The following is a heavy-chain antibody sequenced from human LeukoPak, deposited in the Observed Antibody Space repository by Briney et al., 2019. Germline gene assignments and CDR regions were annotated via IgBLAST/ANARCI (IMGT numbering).Heavy chain of an antibody. J-gene: IGHJ3*02. D-gene: IGHD3-22*01. V-gene: IGHV4-34*01. Sequence: SETLSLTCADYGGSFSGYYWSWIRQPPGKGLEWIGEINHSGSTNYNPSLKSRVTISVDTSKNQFSLKLSSVTAADTAVYYCARMGRSAAFYDSRRQSGDAFDIWGQGTMVTVSS. CDR3: ARMGRSAAFYDSRRQSGDAFDI. CDR1: GGSFSGYY. CDR2: INHSGST.